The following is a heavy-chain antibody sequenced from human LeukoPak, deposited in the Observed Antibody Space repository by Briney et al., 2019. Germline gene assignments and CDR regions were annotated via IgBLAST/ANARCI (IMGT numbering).Heavy chain of an antibody. J-gene: IGHJ4*02. CDR2: ISSSGSTI. CDR3: ARDGRDYGDPHPFDY. D-gene: IGHD4-17*01. CDR1: GFTFSDYY. V-gene: IGHV3-11*01. Sequence: GGSLRLSCAVSGFTFSDYYMSWIRQAPGKGLEWVSYISSSGSTIYYADSVKGRFTTSRDNAKNSLYLQMNSLRAEDTAVYYCARDGRDYGDPHPFDYWGQGTLVTVSS.